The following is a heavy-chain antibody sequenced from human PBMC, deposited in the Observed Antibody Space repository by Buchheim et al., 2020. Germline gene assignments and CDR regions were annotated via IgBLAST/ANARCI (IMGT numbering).Heavy chain of an antibody. CDR3: ARGELLWFRTKKTKSKFDY. CDR1: GGSFSGYY. D-gene: IGHD3-10*01. Sequence: QVQLQQWGAGLLKPSETLSLTCAVYGGSFSGYYWSWIRQPPGKGLEWIGEINHSGSTNYNPSLKSRVTISVDTSKNQFSLKLSSVTAADTAVYYCARGELLWFRTKKTKSKFDYWGQGTL. V-gene: IGHV4-34*01. J-gene: IGHJ4*02. CDR2: INHSGST.